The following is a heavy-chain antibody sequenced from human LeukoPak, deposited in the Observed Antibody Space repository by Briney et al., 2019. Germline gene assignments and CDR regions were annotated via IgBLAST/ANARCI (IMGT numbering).Heavy chain of an antibody. CDR2: IIPILGIA. J-gene: IGHJ4*02. V-gene: IGHV1-69*04. CDR3: ARERYYDSSGYFFDY. D-gene: IGHD3-22*01. CDR1: GYTFTSYA. Sequence: SVKVSCKAFGYTFTSYAISWVRQAPGQGLEWMGRIIPILGIANYAQKFQGRVTITADKSTSTAYMELSSLRSEDTAVYYCARERYYDSSGYFFDYWGQGTLVTVSS.